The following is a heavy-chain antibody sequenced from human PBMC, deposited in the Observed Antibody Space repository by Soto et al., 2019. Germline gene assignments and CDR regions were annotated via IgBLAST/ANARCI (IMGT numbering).Heavy chain of an antibody. J-gene: IGHJ6*02. CDR1: GGSVESSSC. CDR2: IYHSGTF. Sequence: SETLSLTCAVSGGSVESSSCWSWVRQAPGKGLEWIGEIYHSGTFNYNPSLASRVSVSVDKSTNQFSLNLNSVTAADTAVYYCVRSVPAATWAYNGMDVWGQGTTVTVFS. CDR3: VRSVPAATWAYNGMDV. D-gene: IGHD2-15*01. V-gene: IGHV4-4*02.